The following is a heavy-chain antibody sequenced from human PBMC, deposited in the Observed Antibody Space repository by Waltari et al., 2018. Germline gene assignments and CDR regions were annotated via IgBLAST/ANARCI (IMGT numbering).Heavy chain of an antibody. V-gene: IGHV4-4*07. D-gene: IGHD4-17*01. J-gene: IGHJ5*02. CDR3: ARVQVTTESDWLDP. CDR2: FCVGGKS. Sequence: QVQLQESGPGLVKPSETLSLICSVSGASMNTYCWGWIRQPAGQGLEFIGRFCVGGKSAYHPSLRSRFTMSADTSKSQFSLRVTSVTAADTAVYYCARVQVTTESDWLDPWGQGTLVTVSS. CDR1: GASMNTYC.